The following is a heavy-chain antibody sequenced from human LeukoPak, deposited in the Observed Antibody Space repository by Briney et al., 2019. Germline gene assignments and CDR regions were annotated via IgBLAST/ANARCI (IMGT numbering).Heavy chain of an antibody. CDR3: AEGALRYYDFWSGYYQGYYFDY. CDR1: GGSFSNYY. D-gene: IGHD3-3*01. CDR2: INHSGST. J-gene: IGHJ4*02. Sequence: SETLSLTCTVYGGSFSNYYWTWIRQPPGKGLEWIGEINHSGSTNYNPSLKSRVTISVDTSKHQLSLKLSSVTGADTAVYYCAEGALRYYDFWSGYYQGYYFDYWGQGTLGNVSS. V-gene: IGHV4-34*01.